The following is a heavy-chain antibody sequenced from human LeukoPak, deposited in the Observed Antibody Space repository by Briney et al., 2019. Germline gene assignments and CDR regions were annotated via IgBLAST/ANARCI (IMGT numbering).Heavy chain of an antibody. J-gene: IGHJ6*03. Sequence: GGSLRLSCAASGFTFISYGMHWVRQAPGKGLEWVAFIRYDGTDKYYADSVKGRFTISRDNSKNTLYLQMNSLRAEDTAVYYCAKLMGTSYYYYYMDVWGKGTTATISS. CDR1: GFTFISYG. D-gene: IGHD1/OR15-1a*01. CDR2: IRYDGTDK. V-gene: IGHV3-30*02. CDR3: AKLMGTSYYYYYMDV.